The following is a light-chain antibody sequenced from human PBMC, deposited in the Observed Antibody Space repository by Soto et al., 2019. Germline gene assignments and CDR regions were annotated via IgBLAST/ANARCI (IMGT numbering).Light chain of an antibody. Sequence: QSVLTQPPSASGTPGQRVTISCSGSSSNIGYNYVYWYQQLPGTAPKLLIYRNNQRPSGVPDRFSGSKSGTSASLAISGLRSEDEADYYCAAWDESLSGYAFGTGTKVTVL. CDR3: AAWDESLSGYA. J-gene: IGLJ1*01. CDR2: RNN. CDR1: SSNIGYNY. V-gene: IGLV1-47*01.